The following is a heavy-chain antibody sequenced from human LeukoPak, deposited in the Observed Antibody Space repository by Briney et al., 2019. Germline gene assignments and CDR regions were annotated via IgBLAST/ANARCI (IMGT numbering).Heavy chain of an antibody. J-gene: IGHJ6*04. D-gene: IGHD2-15*01. CDR3: AKSGEMSVVVVAAYDGMDV. Sequence: GGSPRLSCAASGFTFSSYAMSWVRQAPGKGVEWVSAISGSGGSRNYADSVKGRFTISRDHSKNTLYLQMNSLRAEDTAVYYCAKSGEMSVVVVAAYDGMDVWGKGTTVTVSS. CDR1: GFTFSSYA. V-gene: IGHV3-23*01. CDR2: ISGSGGSR.